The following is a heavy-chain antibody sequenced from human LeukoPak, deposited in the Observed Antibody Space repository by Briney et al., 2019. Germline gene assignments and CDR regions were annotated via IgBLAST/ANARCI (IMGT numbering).Heavy chain of an antibody. Sequence: ASVKVSRLVSLYTLTELSMHGVRPAPGKGVAGMARFDHGDCEAIYGKKFQYRVTMTEDTSTDTAYMELSSLTSEDTAVYYCATPEGDYDILTGYYQLDYWGQGTLVTVSS. J-gene: IGHJ4*02. CDR2: FDHGDCEA. CDR1: LYTLTELS. D-gene: IGHD3-9*01. V-gene: IGHV1-24*01. CDR3: ATPEGDYDILTGYYQLDY.